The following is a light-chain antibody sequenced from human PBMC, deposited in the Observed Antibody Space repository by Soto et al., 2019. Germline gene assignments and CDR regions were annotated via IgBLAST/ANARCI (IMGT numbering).Light chain of an antibody. CDR1: QGISSW. V-gene: IGKV1-12*01. CDR2: AAS. J-gene: IGKJ5*01. CDR3: QQANSFPIT. Sequence: VHMTLSPSSVSASVGNRVTVTCRASQGISSWLAWYQKKKGKAPKLLIYAASSLQSGVPSRFSGSGSGSDFTLTISSLQPEDCAIYFCQQANSFPITFGQGTRLEIK.